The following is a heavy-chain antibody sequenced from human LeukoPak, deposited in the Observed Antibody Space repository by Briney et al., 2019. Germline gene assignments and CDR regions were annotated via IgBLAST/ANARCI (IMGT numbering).Heavy chain of an antibody. D-gene: IGHD3-22*01. CDR1: GGSISSYY. CDR2: IYYSGST. CDR3: ARGLYDSSGYYYV. Sequence: SETLSLTCTVSGGSISSYYWSWIRQPPGKGLEWIGYIYYSGSTNYNPSLKSRVTISVDMSKNQFSLKLSSVTAADTAVYYCARGLYDSSGYYYVWGQGTLVTVSS. J-gene: IGHJ4*02. V-gene: IGHV4-59*08.